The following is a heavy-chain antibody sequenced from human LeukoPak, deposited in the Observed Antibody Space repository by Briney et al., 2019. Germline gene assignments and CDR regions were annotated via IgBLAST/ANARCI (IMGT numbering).Heavy chain of an antibody. Sequence: KSSETLSLTCTVFGGSISSYYWSWIRQPPGKGLEWIGYIYYSGSTNYNPSLKSRVTISVDTSKNQFSLKLSSVTAADTAVYYCARHRCSSTSCYADSGTFGYWGQGTLVTVSS. CDR1: GGSISSYY. J-gene: IGHJ4*02. CDR2: IYYSGST. CDR3: ARHRCSSTSCYADSGTFGY. D-gene: IGHD2-2*01. V-gene: IGHV4-59*08.